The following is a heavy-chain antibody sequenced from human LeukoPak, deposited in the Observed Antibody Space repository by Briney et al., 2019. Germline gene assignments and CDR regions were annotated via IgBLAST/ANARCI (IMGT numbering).Heavy chain of an antibody. CDR1: GYTFTGYY. CDR3: ARGNVLLWFGELSPQNYGMDV. J-gene: IGHJ6*02. V-gene: IGHV1-2*02. Sequence: ASVKVSYKASGYTFTGYYMHWVRQAPGQGLEWMGWINPNSGGTNYAQKFQGRVTMTRDTSISTAYMELSRLRSDDTAVYYCARGNVLLWFGELSPQNYGMDVWGQGTTVTVSS. CDR2: INPNSGGT. D-gene: IGHD3-10*01.